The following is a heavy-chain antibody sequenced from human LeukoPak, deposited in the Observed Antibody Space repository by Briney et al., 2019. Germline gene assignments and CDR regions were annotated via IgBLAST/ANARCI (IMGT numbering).Heavy chain of an antibody. CDR3: ARDPEYGGYYATFDY. Sequence: GGSLRLSCAASGFTFKIYTLHWVRQAPGKGLEWVAMISDDGTNQYYADSVKGRFTISRDNSKNTLYLQMNSLRVEDTAVYYCARDPEYGGYYATFDYWGQGTLVTVSS. J-gene: IGHJ4*02. CDR1: GFTFKIYT. D-gene: IGHD3-22*01. V-gene: IGHV3-30-3*01. CDR2: ISDDGTNQ.